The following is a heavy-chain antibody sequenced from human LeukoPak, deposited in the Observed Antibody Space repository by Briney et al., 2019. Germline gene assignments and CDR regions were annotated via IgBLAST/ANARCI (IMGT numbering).Heavy chain of an antibody. D-gene: IGHD6-19*01. CDR1: GYTFTGYY. J-gene: IGHJ4*02. Sequence: ASVKVSCKASGYTFTGYYMHWVRQAPGQGLEWMGRFNPNSGGTRYAQKFQGRDTMTRDTSISTAYMELSRLRSDDTAVYYCAREYSSGWYGDYWGQGTLVTVSS. V-gene: IGHV1-2*06. CDR2: FNPNSGGT. CDR3: AREYSSGWYGDY.